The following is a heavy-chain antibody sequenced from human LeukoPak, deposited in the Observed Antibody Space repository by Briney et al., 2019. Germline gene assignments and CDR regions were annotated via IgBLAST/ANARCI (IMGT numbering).Heavy chain of an antibody. V-gene: IGHV3-48*03. CDR2: ISSSGSTI. D-gene: IGHD2-2*01. CDR3: ARWCVVPAAGFDY. CDR1: GFTFSSYE. J-gene: IGHJ4*02. Sequence: GGSLRLSCAASGFTFSSYEMNWVRQAPGKGLERVSYISSSGSTIYYADSVKGRFTISRDNAKNSLYLQMNSLRAEDTAVYYCARWCVVPAAGFDYWGQGTLVTVSS.